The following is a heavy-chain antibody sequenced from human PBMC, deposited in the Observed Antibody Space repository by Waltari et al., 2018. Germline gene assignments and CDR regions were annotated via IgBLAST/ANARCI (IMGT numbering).Heavy chain of an antibody. V-gene: IGHV3-30*18. J-gene: IGHJ6*04. D-gene: IGHD2-2*01. CDR2: IWYDGSNK. CDR3: AKDRGSSTSFIDV. Sequence: QVQLVESGGGVVQPGRSMRLSCAASGFTFSSYGMHWVRQAPGKGLEWVAVIWYDGSNKYYADTVKGRFTISRDNSKNTLYLQMNSLRAEDTAMYYCAKDRGSSTSFIDVWGKGTTVTVSS. CDR1: GFTFSSYG.